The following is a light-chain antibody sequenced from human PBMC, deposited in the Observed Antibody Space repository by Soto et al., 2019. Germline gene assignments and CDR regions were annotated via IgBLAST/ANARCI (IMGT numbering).Light chain of an antibody. J-gene: IGLJ1*01. CDR3: CSYGGSYV. CDR2: EVS. Sequence: QSVLTQPASVSGSHLQSITISCTGTSSDIGSYNLVSWYQQHPGKAPKVMIYEVSKRPSGVSNRFSGSKSGNTASLTISGLQAEDEADYYCCSYGGSYVFGPGTKVTVL. CDR1: SSDIGSYNL. V-gene: IGLV2-23*02.